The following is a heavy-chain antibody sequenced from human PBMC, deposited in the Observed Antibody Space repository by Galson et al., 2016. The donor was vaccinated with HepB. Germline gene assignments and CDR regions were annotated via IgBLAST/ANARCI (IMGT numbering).Heavy chain of an antibody. J-gene: IGHJ4*02. D-gene: IGHD1-26*01. V-gene: IGHV3-9*01. Sequence: SLRLSCAASGFTFDDYAMHWVRQAPGKGLEWVSTINWNSDDMEYADSVKGRFTISRDNAKNSLYLQMNSLRPEDTALYYCVRELGYSGSYWDYWGQGTLVTVSS. CDR2: INWNSDDM. CDR1: GFTFDDYA. CDR3: VRELGYSGSYWDY.